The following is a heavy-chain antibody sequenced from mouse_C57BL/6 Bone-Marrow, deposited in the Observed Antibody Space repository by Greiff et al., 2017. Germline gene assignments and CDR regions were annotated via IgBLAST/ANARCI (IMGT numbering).Heavy chain of an antibody. CDR1: GYTFTSYW. V-gene: IGHV1-61*01. CDR2: IYPSDSET. CDR3: ARFRH. J-gene: IGHJ4*01. Sequence: QVQLPGAELVRPGSSVKLSCKASGYTFTSYWMDWVKQRPGQGLEWIGNIYPSDSETHYNQKFKDKATLTVDKSSSTAYMQLSSLTSEDSAVYYCARFRHWGQGTSVTVSS.